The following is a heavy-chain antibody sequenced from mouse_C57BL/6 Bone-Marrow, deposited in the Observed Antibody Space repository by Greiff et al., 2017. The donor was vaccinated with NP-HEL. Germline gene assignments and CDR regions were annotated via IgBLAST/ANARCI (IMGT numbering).Heavy chain of an antibody. CDR1: GYTFTSYG. CDR3: ARDYYWYFDV. J-gene: IGHJ1*03. Sequence: VQLQPSGAELARPGASVKLSCKASGYTFTSYGISWVKQRTGQGLEWIGEIYPRSGNTYYNEKFKGKATLTADKSSSTAYMELRSLTSEDSAVYFCARDYYWYFDVWGTGTTVTVSS. D-gene: IGHD2-4*01. V-gene: IGHV1-81*01. CDR2: IYPRSGNT.